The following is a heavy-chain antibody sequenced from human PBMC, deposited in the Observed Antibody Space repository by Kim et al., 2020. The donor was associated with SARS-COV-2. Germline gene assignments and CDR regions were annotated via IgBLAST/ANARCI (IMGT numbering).Heavy chain of an antibody. D-gene: IGHD3-10*01. V-gene: IGHV4-34*01. J-gene: IGHJ3*02. CDR3: ASPLLFGAFDI. Sequence: NYNPSLKSRVTISVDTSKNQFSLKLSSVTAADTAVYYCASPLLFGAFDIWGQGTMVTVSS.